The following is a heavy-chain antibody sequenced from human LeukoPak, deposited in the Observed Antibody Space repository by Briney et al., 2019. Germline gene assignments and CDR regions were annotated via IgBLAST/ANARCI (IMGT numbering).Heavy chain of an antibody. CDR2: INWNGGST. CDR3: AREGGDDYGDYGSRNYFDY. J-gene: IGHJ4*02. Sequence: GGSLRLSCAASGFTFDDYGMSWVRQAPGKGLEWVSGINWNGGSTGYADSVKGRFTISRDNAKNSLYLQMNSLRAEDTALYYRAREGGDDYGDYGSRNYFDYWGQGTLVTVSS. V-gene: IGHV3-20*04. CDR1: GFTFDDYG. D-gene: IGHD4-17*01.